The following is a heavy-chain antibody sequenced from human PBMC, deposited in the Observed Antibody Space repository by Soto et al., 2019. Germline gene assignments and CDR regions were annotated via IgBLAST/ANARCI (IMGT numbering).Heavy chain of an antibody. Sequence: QVQLQESGPGLVKPSQTLSLTCTVSGGSISSGGYYWSWIRQHPGKGLEWIGYVYYSGSTYYNPSLKSRVTISVDTSKNQFSLKLSSVTAADTAVYYCASSVWFGELEYYFDYWGQGTLVTVSS. CDR3: ASSVWFGELEYYFDY. CDR2: VYYSGST. J-gene: IGHJ4*02. CDR1: GGSISSGGYY. D-gene: IGHD3-10*01. V-gene: IGHV4-31*03.